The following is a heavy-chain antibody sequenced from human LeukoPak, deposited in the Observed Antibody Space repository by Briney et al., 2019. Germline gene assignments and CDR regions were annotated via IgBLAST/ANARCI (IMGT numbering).Heavy chain of an antibody. D-gene: IGHD6-13*01. Sequence: PSETLSLTCAVYGGSFSGYYWSWVRQPPGKGLEWIGEINHSGSTNYNPSLKSRVTISVDTSKNQFSLKLSSVTAADTAVYYCARGRYSSSWYAASFDYWGQGTLVTVSS. J-gene: IGHJ4*02. CDR2: INHSGST. CDR3: ARGRYSSSWYAASFDY. V-gene: IGHV4-34*01. CDR1: GGSFSGYY.